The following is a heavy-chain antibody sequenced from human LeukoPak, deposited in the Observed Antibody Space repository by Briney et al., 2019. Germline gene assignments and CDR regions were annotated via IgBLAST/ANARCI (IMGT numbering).Heavy chain of an antibody. CDR3: ARDRGTWNDDGFDY. Sequence: SETLSLTCTVSGGSISRYYWRWIRQPAGKGLEWIGRIYISGSTNYNPSLKSRVTMSVDTSKNQFSLKLSSVTAADTAVYYCARDRGTWNDDGFDYWGQGTLVTVSS. J-gene: IGHJ4*02. CDR2: IYISGST. CDR1: GGSISRYY. D-gene: IGHD1-1*01. V-gene: IGHV4-4*07.